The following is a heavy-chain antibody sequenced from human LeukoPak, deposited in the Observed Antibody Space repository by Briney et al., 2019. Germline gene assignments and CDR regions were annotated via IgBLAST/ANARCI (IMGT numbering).Heavy chain of an antibody. Sequence: PSETLSLTCTVSGGSINSYYWSWIRQPPGKGLEWIGYIYYRGSTNYNPSLKSRVTISVDSSKNHLSLNLTSVTAADTAVYYCSRENGAFSPFGYWGQGTLVTVPS. J-gene: IGHJ4*02. D-gene: IGHD2-8*01. V-gene: IGHV4-59*12. CDR3: SRENGAFSPFGY. CDR2: IYYRGST. CDR1: GGSINSYY.